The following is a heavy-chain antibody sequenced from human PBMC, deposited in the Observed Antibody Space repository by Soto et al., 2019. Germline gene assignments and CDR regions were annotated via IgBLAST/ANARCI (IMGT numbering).Heavy chain of an antibody. CDR3: VRDKARQQLGGNYYYILDV. J-gene: IGHJ6*02. Sequence: QVQLMQSGAEVKKPGSSVKVSCKASGGTFSTSAISWVRQAPGEGLEWVGGIMPVFATPDYAQKFQGRVTFSADESTTTAYLELTSLTTDDTAVYYCVRDKARQQLGGNYYYILDVWGQGTAITVSS. CDR1: GGTFSTSA. CDR2: IMPVFATP. D-gene: IGHD3-3*02. V-gene: IGHV1-69*12.